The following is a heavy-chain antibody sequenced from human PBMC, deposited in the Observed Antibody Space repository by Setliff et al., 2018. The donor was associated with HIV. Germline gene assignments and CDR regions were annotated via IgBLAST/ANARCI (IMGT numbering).Heavy chain of an antibody. V-gene: IGHV4-39*01. D-gene: IGHD2-2*01. CDR3: ARVDCSGTSCYRDSYYYMDV. CDR1: GGSISIISYY. CDR2: IYYSGST. Sequence: PSETLSLTCTVSGGSISIISYYWGWIRQPPGKGLEYIGSIYYSGSTYYNPSLKSRVTISVDTSKNQFSLNLSSVTAADTAVYYRARVDCSGTSCYRDSYYYMDVRGKGTTVTVSS. J-gene: IGHJ6*03.